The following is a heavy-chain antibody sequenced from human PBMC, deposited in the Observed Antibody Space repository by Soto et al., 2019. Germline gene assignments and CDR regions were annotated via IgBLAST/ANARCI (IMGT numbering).Heavy chain of an antibody. CDR2: MNPNSGNT. Sequence: QVQLVQSGAEVKKPGASVKVSCKASGYTFTSYDINWVRQATGQGPEWMGWMNPNSGNTGYAQKFQGRVTMTRNTSISTAYMELSSLESEDTAVYYCARGPQIRIGDDILTGYYINYWGQGTLVTVSS. V-gene: IGHV1-8*01. J-gene: IGHJ4*02. D-gene: IGHD3-9*01. CDR1: GYTFTSYD. CDR3: ARGPQIRIGDDILTGYYINY.